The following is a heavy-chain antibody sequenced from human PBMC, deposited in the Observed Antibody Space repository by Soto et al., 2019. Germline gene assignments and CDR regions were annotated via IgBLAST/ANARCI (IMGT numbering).Heavy chain of an antibody. CDR2: IGGSGAST. Sequence: AIGGSGASTYYADSVKGRFTISRDNSKNTLYLQMNSLRAEDTAVYYCAKDNLGPYYYYYMAVWGKGTTVTVTS. V-gene: IGHV3-23*01. CDR3: AKDNLGPYYYYYMAV. J-gene: IGHJ6*03.